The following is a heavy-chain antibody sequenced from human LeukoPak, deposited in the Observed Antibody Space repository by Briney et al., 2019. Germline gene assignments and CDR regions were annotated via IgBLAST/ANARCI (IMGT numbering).Heavy chain of an antibody. Sequence: PGGSLRLSCAASGFTFGDYYMTWVSQAPGKGLEWVSYISNSGSTIYDADSVKGRFTISRDNAKNSLYLQMNTLRAEDTAVYYCARQHRYCSGGSCYPRVGWFDPWGQGTLVTVSS. V-gene: IGHV3-11*01. CDR3: ARQHRYCSGGSCYPRVGWFDP. J-gene: IGHJ5*02. CDR2: ISNSGSTI. CDR1: GFTFGDYY. D-gene: IGHD2-15*01.